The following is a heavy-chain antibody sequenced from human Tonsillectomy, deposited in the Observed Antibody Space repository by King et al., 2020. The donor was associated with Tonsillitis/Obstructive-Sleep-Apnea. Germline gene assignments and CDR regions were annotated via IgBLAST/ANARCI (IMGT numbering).Heavy chain of an antibody. Sequence: VQLQQWGAGLLKPSETLSLTCGVYGGSFSGYYWSWIREPPGKGLEWIGEINHSGSTDYNSSPKSRVTISRDTSKNQFSLRLTSVTAADTAVYYCGTNAGDYYYYMDVWGKGTTVTVSS. J-gene: IGHJ6*03. CDR2: INHSGST. D-gene: IGHD2-2*01. V-gene: IGHV4-34*01. CDR3: GTNAGDYYYYMDV. CDR1: GGSFSGYY.